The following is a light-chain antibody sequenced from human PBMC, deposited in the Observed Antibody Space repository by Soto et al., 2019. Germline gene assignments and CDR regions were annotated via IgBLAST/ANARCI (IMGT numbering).Light chain of an antibody. J-gene: IGKJ3*01. CDR1: QDIRNF. CDR2: AAS. Sequence: DIQMTQSPTSLSASVGDRVTITCRASQDIRNFVAWYQQKPGKATKLLIYAASTLQAGVPSRFSGSGSGTDFTLTIHSLQPEDVATYSCQKYSSVPVFGPGTKVEIK. V-gene: IGKV1-27*01. CDR3: QKYSSVPV.